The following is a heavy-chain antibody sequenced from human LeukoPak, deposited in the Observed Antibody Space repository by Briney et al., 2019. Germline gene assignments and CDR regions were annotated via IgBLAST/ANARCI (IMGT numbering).Heavy chain of an antibody. CDR2: ISSSSSTI. CDR3: ASLYDTDGYYFNY. V-gene: IGHV3-48*01. J-gene: IGHJ4*02. D-gene: IGHD3-22*01. CDR1: GFTFSSYS. Sequence: PGGSLRLSCAASGFTFSSYSMNWVRQAPGKGLEWVSYISSSSSTIYYADSVKGRFTISRDNAKNSLYLQMNSLRAEDTAVYYCASLYDTDGYYFNYWGQGALVTVSS.